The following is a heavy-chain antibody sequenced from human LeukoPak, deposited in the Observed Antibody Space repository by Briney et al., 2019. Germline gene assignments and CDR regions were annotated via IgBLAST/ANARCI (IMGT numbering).Heavy chain of an antibody. V-gene: IGHV4-38-2*01. CDR1: GYSISSGYY. D-gene: IGHD5-18*01. CDR3: ARGRYGHRYFDL. CDR2: IYHSGST. Sequence: PSETLSLTCAVSGYSISSGYYWGWIRQPPGKGLEWIGSIYHSGSTYYNPSLKSRVTISVDTSKNQFSLKLSSVTAADTAVYYCARGRYGHRYFDLWGRGTLVTVSS. J-gene: IGHJ2*01.